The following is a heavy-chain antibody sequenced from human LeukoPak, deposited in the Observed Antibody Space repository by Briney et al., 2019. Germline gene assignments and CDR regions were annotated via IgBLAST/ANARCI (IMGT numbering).Heavy chain of an antibody. CDR2: ISGSGGST. CDR3: HGSGSYTNWSDP. J-gene: IGHJ5*02. CDR1: GFTFSSYA. Sequence: GGSLRHSCAASGFTFSSYAMSWVRQAPGKGLEWVSAISGSGGSTYYADSVKGRFTISRDNSKNTLYLQMNSLRAEDTAVYYCHGSGSYTNWSDPWGQGTLVTVSS. V-gene: IGHV3-23*01. D-gene: IGHD3-10*01.